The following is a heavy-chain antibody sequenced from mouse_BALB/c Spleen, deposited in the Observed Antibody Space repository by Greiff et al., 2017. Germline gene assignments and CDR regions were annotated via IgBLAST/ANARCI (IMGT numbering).Heavy chain of an antibody. CDR1: GFSLTGYG. J-gene: IGHJ4*01. Sequence: VKLQESGPGLVAPSQSLSITCTVSGFSLTGYGVNWVRQPPGKGLEWLGMIWGDGSTDYNSALKSRLSISKDNSKSQVFLKMNSLQTDDTARYYCARADDSFYYAMDYWGQGTSVTVSS. D-gene: IGHD2-4*01. CDR3: ARADDSFYYAMDY. CDR2: IWGDGST. V-gene: IGHV2-6-7*01.